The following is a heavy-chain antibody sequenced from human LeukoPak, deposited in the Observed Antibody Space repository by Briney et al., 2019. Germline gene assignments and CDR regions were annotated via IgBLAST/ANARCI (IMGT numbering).Heavy chain of an antibody. Sequence: GGALRLSCTVSGFSVSAIYLSWVRQVPGKGLQCVSVIYSAGTSFHAESLEGRFTVSSDFSNNIPYRQMNSMRAEDKGVYYCAMTDDILSASSYWGQGTSVTVSS. V-gene: IGHV3-53*01. CDR1: GFSVSAIY. CDR2: IYSAGTS. J-gene: IGHJ4*02. CDR3: AMTDDILSASSY. D-gene: IGHD3-9*01.